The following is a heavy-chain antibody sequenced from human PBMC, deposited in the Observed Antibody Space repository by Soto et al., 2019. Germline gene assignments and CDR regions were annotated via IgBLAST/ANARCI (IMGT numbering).Heavy chain of an antibody. V-gene: IGHV3-33*01. CDR3: ARERIAAAGTAYFDY. CDR2: RWYDGSNK. J-gene: IGHJ4*01. Sequence: ESGVGVVRPGRSLRLSCAASGFTFSNYGMHWVRQAPGKGLEWVGARWYDGSNKYYADSVKGRFTISRDISKNTLYLQMNSLRAEDTAVYYCARERIAAAGTAYFDYWGHGTLVTVYS. D-gene: IGHD6-13*01. CDR1: GFTFSNYG.